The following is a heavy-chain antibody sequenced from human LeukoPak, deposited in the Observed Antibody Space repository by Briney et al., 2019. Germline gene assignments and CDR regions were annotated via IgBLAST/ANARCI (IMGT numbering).Heavy chain of an antibody. Sequence: GGSLRLSCAASGFTVGSNYTSWVRQAPGKGLEWVSVIYSGGSTNYADSVKGRFTISRDNSKNTLYLQMNSLRAEDTAVYYCARVRGSHRKPVYYHYYYMDVWGKGTTVTVSS. CDR2: IYSGGST. D-gene: IGHD3-16*01. CDR1: GFTVGSNY. V-gene: IGHV3-66*02. CDR3: ARVRGSHRKPVYYHYYYMDV. J-gene: IGHJ6*03.